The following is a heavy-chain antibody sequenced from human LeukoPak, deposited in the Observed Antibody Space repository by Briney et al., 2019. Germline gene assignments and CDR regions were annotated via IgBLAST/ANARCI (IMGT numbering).Heavy chain of an antibody. J-gene: IGHJ4*02. CDR1: GFTFSSYA. CDR3: AKASRLLHGSGSYPGYFDY. CDR2: ISGSGDST. D-gene: IGHD3-10*01. Sequence: PGGSLRLSCAASGFTFSSYAMSWVRKAPGKGLEWVSSISGSGDSTYYADSVKGRFTISRDNSKNTLYLQMNSLRAEDTAVYYCAKASRLLHGSGSYPGYFDYWGQGALVTVSS. V-gene: IGHV3-23*01.